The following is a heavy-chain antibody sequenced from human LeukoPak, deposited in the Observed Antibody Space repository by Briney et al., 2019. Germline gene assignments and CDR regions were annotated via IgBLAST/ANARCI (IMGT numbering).Heavy chain of an antibody. CDR2: IKQDGSEK. Sequence: GGSLRLSCAASGFTFSSYAMSWVRQAPGKGLEWVANIKQDGSEKYYVDSVKGRFTISRDNAKNSLYLQMNSLRAEDTAVYYCARAPFSSGSFWGQGTLVTVSS. CDR3: ARAPFSSGSF. CDR1: GFTFSSYA. D-gene: IGHD6-19*01. V-gene: IGHV3-7*01. J-gene: IGHJ4*02.